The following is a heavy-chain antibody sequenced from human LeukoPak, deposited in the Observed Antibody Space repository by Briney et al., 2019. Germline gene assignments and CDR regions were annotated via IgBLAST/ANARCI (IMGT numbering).Heavy chain of an antibody. CDR2: IYYSGST. D-gene: IGHD1-26*01. Sequence: KPSETLSLTCTVSGGSISSGSYYWGWIRQPPGKGLEWIGSIYYSGSTYYNLSLKSRVTISVDTSKNQFSLKLSSVTAADTAVYYCARHSGPKVQEYSGSLDAFDIWGQGTMVTVSS. CDR1: GGSISSGSYY. CDR3: ARHSGPKVQEYSGSLDAFDI. J-gene: IGHJ3*02. V-gene: IGHV4-39*01.